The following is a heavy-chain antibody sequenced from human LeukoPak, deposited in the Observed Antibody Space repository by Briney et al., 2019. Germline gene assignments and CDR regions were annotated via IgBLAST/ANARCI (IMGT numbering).Heavy chain of an antibody. CDR1: EFTISDHY. Sequence: GGSLRLSCAASEFTISDHYMDWVRQAPGKGLEWVGRTSNKADSYTTYYAASVKGRFTISRDDSKNVLYLQMKNLKADDTALYYCTRHYFSDWGQGTLVTVSS. J-gene: IGHJ4*02. CDR2: TSNKADSYTT. CDR3: TRHYFSD. V-gene: IGHV3-72*01. D-gene: IGHD2-15*01.